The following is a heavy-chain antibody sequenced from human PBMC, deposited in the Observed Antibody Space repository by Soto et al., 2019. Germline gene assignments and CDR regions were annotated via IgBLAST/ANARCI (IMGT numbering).Heavy chain of an antibody. CDR3: AKGGPVVAGTLYY. D-gene: IGHD6-19*01. J-gene: IGHJ4*02. Sequence: QVQLVESGGGVVQPGRSLRLSCAASGFTFSSYGMHWVRQAPGKGLEWVAVISYDGSDKYYADSVKGRFTISRDNSKNTLYLQMNSLRAEDTAMYYCAKGGPVVAGTLYYWGQGTLVTVSS. V-gene: IGHV3-30*18. CDR1: GFTFSSYG. CDR2: ISYDGSDK.